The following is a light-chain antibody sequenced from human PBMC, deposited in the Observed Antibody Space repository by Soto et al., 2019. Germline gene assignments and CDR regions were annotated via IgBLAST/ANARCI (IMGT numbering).Light chain of an antibody. CDR1: SSDVGGYNF. V-gene: IGLV2-14*01. CDR2: EVS. CDR3: AAWDDSLSAV. J-gene: IGLJ3*02. Sequence: QSALTQPASVSGSPGQSITISCTGTSSDVGGYNFVSWYQHHPGKAPKLMIFEVSNRPSGVSNRFSGSKSGNTASLTISGLRSEDEADYYCAAWDDSLSAVFGGGTKVTVL.